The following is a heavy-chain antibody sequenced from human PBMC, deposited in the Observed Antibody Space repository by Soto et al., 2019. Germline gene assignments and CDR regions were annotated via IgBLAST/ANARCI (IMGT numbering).Heavy chain of an antibody. CDR2: IWYDGSKK. J-gene: IGHJ6*02. CDR1: GYTFSNHG. V-gene: IGHV3-33*01. CDR3: ARDPASSMDV. Sequence: HVQLVESGGGVVQPGRSLRLSCAASGYTFSNHGLHWVRQAPGKGLEWVAAIWYDGSKKCYADSVKGRFTISRDDSRNTVYLEMNSVRDDDTDVYYCARDPASSMDVWGQGTTVIVSS. D-gene: IGHD6-25*01.